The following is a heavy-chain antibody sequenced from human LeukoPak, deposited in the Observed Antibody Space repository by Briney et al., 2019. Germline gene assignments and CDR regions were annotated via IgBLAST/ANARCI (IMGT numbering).Heavy chain of an antibody. D-gene: IGHD3-10*01. V-gene: IGHV4-34*01. CDR3: AGRISMVRGATYREY. CDR1: GGSFSGYF. Sequence: SETLSLTCAVFGGSFSGYFWSWIRQPPGKGLEWIGEINESGSTNYNPSLKSRVTISVDKSKNQFSLKLSSVTTADTAVYYCAGRISMVRGATYREYSGQGTLVTVSP. J-gene: IGHJ4*02. CDR2: INESGST.